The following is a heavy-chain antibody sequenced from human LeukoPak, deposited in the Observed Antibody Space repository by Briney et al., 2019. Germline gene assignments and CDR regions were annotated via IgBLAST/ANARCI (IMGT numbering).Heavy chain of an antibody. CDR3: ATRGA. V-gene: IGHV3-23*01. CDR1: GFTFSNYA. Sequence: GGSLRLSCAASGFTFSNYAMSWVRQAPGKGLEWVSVISGSGGTTYSADSVKGRFTISRDNSANTLYLQMDSLRTEDTATYYCATRGAWGPGTLVTVSS. J-gene: IGHJ5*02. CDR2: ISGSGGTT.